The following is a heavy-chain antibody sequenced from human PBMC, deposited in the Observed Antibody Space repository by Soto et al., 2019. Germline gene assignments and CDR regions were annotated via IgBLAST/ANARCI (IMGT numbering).Heavy chain of an antibody. CDR2: INPNSGGT. V-gene: IGHV1-2*02. J-gene: IGHJ6*02. Sequence: ASVKVSCKASGYTFTGYYMHWVRQAPGQGLEWMGWINPNSGGTNYAQKFQGRVTMTRDTSISTAYMELSRLRSDDTAVYYCIAAAGTGYYGMDVWGQGTTVTVSS. D-gene: IGHD6-13*01. CDR3: IAAAGTGYYGMDV. CDR1: GYTFTGYY.